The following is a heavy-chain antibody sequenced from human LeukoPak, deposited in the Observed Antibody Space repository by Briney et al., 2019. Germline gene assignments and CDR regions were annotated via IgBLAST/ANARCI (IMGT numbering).Heavy chain of an antibody. V-gene: IGHV3-23*01. CDR1: GFTFSSYG. CDR2: ISGSGGST. Sequence: PGGTLRLSCAASGFTFSSYGMSWVRQAPGKGLEWVSAISGSGGSTYYADSVKGRFTISRDDSKNTLYLQMNSLRAEDTAVYYCAKYEALITTIGPIDYWGQGTLVTVS. J-gene: IGHJ4*02. D-gene: IGHD3-22*01. CDR3: AKYEALITTIGPIDY.